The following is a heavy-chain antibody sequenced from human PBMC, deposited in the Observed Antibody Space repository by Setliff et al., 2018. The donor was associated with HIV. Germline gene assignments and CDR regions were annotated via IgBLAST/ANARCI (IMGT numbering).Heavy chain of an antibody. CDR3: ARSKTFYDFWGGYYTHGAFKI. V-gene: IGHV4-39*01. Sequence: PSETLSLTCTVSGGSFTSRSYYWGWIRQPPGKGLEWIGSIFYSGITYYNPSLKSRVTISVDTSKNQFSLNLTSVTAADTAVYYCARSKTFYDFWGGYYTHGAFKIWGLGTVVTVSS. J-gene: IGHJ3*02. CDR2: IFYSGIT. D-gene: IGHD3-3*01. CDR1: GGSFTSRSYY.